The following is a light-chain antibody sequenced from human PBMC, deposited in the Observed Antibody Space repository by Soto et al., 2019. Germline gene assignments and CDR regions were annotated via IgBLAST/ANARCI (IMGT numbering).Light chain of an antibody. V-gene: IGKV3-20*01. CDR2: GAS. Sequence: EIVITQSPVILAVSPGQGVTLSCRASESVGTNLAWYQQKPGQAPRLLIYGASSRATGIPDRFSGSGSGTDFTLTISRLEPEDFAVYYCQQYGSSPTTFGQGTKVDI. J-gene: IGKJ1*01. CDR3: QQYGSSPTT. CDR1: ESVGTN.